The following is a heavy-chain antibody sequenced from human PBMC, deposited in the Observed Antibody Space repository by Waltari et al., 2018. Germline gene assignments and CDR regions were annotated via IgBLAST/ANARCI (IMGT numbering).Heavy chain of an antibody. CDR2: IDPGYSET. V-gene: IGHV5-51*03. CDR1: GYIFNDYW. CDR3: ARLALASRPFGNPNYFDP. D-gene: IGHD6-6*01. J-gene: IGHJ5*02. Sequence: DVQLVQSGAEVKKSGDSLKISCQAFGYIFNDYWIGWVRQVTGKGLEWVGIIDPGYSETRYSPSFECQVTISAAWSTNNAFLKWNSLRPSDTAIYYCARLALASRPFGNPNYFDPWGHGTQVTVSS.